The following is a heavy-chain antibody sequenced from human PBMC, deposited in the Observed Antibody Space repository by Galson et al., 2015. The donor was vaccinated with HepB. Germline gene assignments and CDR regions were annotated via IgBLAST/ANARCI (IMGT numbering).Heavy chain of an antibody. J-gene: IGHJ6*03. CDR1: GFTFSSYG. CDR2: ISYDGSNK. D-gene: IGHD6-19*01. CDR3: AKEISIAVAGGYYYYYYMDV. V-gene: IGHV3-30*18. Sequence: SLRLSCAASGFTFSSYGMHWVRQAPGKGLEWVAVISYDGSNKYYADSVKGRFTISRDNSKNTLYLQMDSLRAEDTAVYYCAKEISIAVAGGYYYYYYMDVWGKGTTVTVSS.